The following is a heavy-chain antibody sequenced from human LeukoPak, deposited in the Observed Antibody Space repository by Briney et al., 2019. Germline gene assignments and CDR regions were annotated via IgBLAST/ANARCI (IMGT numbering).Heavy chain of an antibody. CDR3: ARGLSGSYINWFDP. V-gene: IGHV4-4*07. Sequence: KTSETLSLTCTVSGGSINNYYWSWIRQPAGKGLEWIGRIYSSGSTNYTPSLKSRVTMSVDTSKNQFSLKLTSVTAADTAVYYCARGLSGSYINWFDPWGQGTLVTVSS. J-gene: IGHJ5*02. CDR1: GGSINNYY. D-gene: IGHD1-26*01. CDR2: IYSSGST.